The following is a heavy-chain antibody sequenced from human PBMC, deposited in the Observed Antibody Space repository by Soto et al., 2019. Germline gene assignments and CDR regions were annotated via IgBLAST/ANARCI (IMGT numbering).Heavy chain of an antibody. D-gene: IGHD5-12*01. V-gene: IGHV2-5*01. Sequence: SGPTLVNPTQTLTLTCTFSGFSFTTAGVAVGWIRQTPGGALEWLTLIYYNDDRGFSPSLKTRLTITGDTSKNQVVLSLTNVDPGDTATYFCAHSDGGYEIIYFDFWGQGIPLTVSS. J-gene: IGHJ4*02. CDR1: GFSFTTAGVA. CDR2: IYYNDDR. CDR3: AHSDGGYEIIYFDF.